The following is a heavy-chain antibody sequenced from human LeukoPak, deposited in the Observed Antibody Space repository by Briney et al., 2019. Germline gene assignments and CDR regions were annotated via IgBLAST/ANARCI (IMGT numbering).Heavy chain of an antibody. V-gene: IGHV4-34*01. D-gene: IGHD4-11*01. CDR2: INHSRST. Sequence: SETLSLTCAVYGGSFSGYYWSWIRQPPGKGLEWIGEINHSRSTNYNPSLKSRVTISVDTSKNQFSLKLSSVTAADTAVYYCARGKGMQLGLQGGLDYWGQGTLVTVSS. CDR1: GGSFSGYY. J-gene: IGHJ4*02. CDR3: ARGKGMQLGLQGGLDY.